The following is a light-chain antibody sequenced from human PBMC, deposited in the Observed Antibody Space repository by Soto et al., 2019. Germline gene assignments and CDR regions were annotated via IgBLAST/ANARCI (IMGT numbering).Light chain of an antibody. CDR2: KAS. Sequence: DIQMTKSPSTLSASVGDRVTITCRASQSLYDWLAWYQQKPGKAPKLLIYKASNLESGVPSRFRGTGFGTEFTLTISSLQPDDFASYYCQQYNTYSWTFGQGTKVEIK. V-gene: IGKV1-5*03. CDR1: QSLYDW. CDR3: QQYNTYSWT. J-gene: IGKJ1*01.